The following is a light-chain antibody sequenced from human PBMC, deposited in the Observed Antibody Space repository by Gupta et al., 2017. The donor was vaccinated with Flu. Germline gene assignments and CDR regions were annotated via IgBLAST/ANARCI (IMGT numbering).Light chain of an antibody. J-gene: IGLJ3*02. CDR3: SSFITSSSLGV. V-gene: IGLV2-14*01. CDR1: SYVGAYNF. CDR2: EVT. Sequence: SYVGAYNFVSWYQQRPGKAPKLILYEVTNRPSGISDRFSGSKSGNTASLTISGLHAEDEAYYYCSSFITSSSLGVFGGGTKLTVL.